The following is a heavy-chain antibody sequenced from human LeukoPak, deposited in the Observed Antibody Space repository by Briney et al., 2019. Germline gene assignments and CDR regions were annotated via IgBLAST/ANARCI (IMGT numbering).Heavy chain of an antibody. CDR2: IYSGGST. D-gene: IGHD4-23*01. V-gene: IGHV3-66*02. Sequence: GGSLRLSCAASGFTVSSNYMSWVRQAPGKGLEWVSVIYSGGSTYYADSVKGRFTISRDNSKNTLYLQMNSLRAEDTAVYYCASPAYYGGTPYYLDYWGQGTLVTVSS. CDR1: GFTVSSNY. J-gene: IGHJ4*02. CDR3: ASPAYYGGTPYYLDY.